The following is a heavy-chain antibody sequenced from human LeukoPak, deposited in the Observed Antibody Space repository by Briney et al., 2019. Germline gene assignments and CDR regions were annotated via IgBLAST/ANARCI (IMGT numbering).Heavy chain of an antibody. CDR2: ISYDGSNK. J-gene: IGHJ4*02. CDR3: AKDLGYCSGGSCYVFDY. V-gene: IGHV3-30*18. Sequence: GRSLRLSCAASGFTFSSYGMHWVRQAPGKGLEWVAVISYDGSNKYYADSVKGRFTISRHNSKNTLYLQMNSLRAEDTAVYYCAKDLGYCSGGSCYVFDYWGQGTLVTVSS. D-gene: IGHD2-15*01. CDR1: GFTFSSYG.